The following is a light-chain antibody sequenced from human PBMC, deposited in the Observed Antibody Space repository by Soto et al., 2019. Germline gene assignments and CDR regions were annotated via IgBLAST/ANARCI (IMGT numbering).Light chain of an antibody. Sequence: DIQMTQSPSSLSASVGDRVTITCRASQSITSYLNWYQQKPGKAPKLLIYAASSLHSGVTSRSSGSGSGTDFTFTISTLQPEDFATYYCQQSYSTLALTFGGGTKVEIK. V-gene: IGKV1-39*01. CDR2: AAS. CDR1: QSITSY. CDR3: QQSYSTLALT. J-gene: IGKJ4*01.